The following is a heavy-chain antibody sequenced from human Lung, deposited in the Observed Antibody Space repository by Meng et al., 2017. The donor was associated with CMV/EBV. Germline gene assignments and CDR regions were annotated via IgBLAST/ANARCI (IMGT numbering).Heavy chain of an antibody. CDR2: IHPHRGDT. CDR1: GYTFTAHY. CDR3: ARDNNWGPDY. D-gene: IGHD7-27*01. V-gene: IGHV1-2*02. J-gene: IGHJ4*02. Sequence: ASVKVSCKASGYTFTAHYFHWVRQAPGQGLEWMGWIHPHRGDTNYAQQFQGRVTLTSDTSINTGYMELTRLTSDDTAVYYCARDNNWGPDYWGQGTVVTVSS.